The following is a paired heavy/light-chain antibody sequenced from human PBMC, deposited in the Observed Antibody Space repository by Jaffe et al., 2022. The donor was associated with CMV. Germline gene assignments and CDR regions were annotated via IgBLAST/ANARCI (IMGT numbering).Light chain of an antibody. Sequence: EIVLTQSPATLSLSPGERATLSCRASQSVSSYLAWYQQKPGQAPRLLIYDASNRATGIPARFSGSGSGTDFTLTISSLEPEDFAVYYCQQRSNWPITFGQGTRLEIK. CDR3: QQRSNWPIT. V-gene: IGKV3-11*01. CDR1: QSVSSY. CDR2: DAS. J-gene: IGKJ5*01.
Heavy chain of an antibody. Sequence: QVQLQESGPGLVKPSETLSLTCTVSGGSISSYYWSWIRQPAGKGLEWIGRIYTSGSTNYNPSLKSRVTMSVDTSKNQFSLKLSSVTAADTAVYYCARDRYGIDGYALHDYWGQGTLVTVSS. V-gene: IGHV4-4*07. CDR3: ARDRYGIDGYALHDY. CDR2: IYTSGST. J-gene: IGHJ4*02. D-gene: IGHD5-12*01. CDR1: GGSISSYY.